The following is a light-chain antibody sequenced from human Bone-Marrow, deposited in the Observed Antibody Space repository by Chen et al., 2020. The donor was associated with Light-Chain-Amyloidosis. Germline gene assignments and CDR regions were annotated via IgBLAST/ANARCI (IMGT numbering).Light chain of an antibody. V-gene: IGLV3-21*02. CDR1: NIGSTS. Sequence: SYVLPHPSSLSLAPGQSATLACGGNNIGSTSLHWNQQTHGPAPLLVVYDDSDRPSGIPGRLSGCNSANAATITISSVEAGDEDDYYCQVWDRSSDRPVFGGGTKLTVL. CDR3: QVWDRSSDRPV. CDR2: DDS. J-gene: IGLJ3*02.